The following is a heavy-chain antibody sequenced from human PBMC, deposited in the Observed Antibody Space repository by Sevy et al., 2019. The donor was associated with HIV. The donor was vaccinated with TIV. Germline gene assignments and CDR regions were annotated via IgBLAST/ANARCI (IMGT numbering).Heavy chain of an antibody. Sequence: ASVKVSCKASGYTFTSYDINWVRQATGQGLEWMGWMNPNSGNTGYAQKFQGRVTMTRNTSISKAYMELSSLRSEDTAVYYCARAGYSSGWYATYYYYYGMDVWGQGTTVTVSS. CDR3: ARAGYSSGWYATYYYYYGMDV. CDR1: GYTFTSYD. J-gene: IGHJ6*02. D-gene: IGHD6-19*01. CDR2: MNPNSGNT. V-gene: IGHV1-8*01.